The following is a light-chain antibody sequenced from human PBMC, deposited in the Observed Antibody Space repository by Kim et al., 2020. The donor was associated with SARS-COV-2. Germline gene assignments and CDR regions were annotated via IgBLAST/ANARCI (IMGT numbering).Light chain of an antibody. CDR3: SSYTSSSTVV. Sequence: GQSITISCTGTSRDVGGYNYVSWYQQHPGKAPKLMIYDVSNRPSGVSNRFSGSKSGNTASLTISGLQAEDEADYYCSSYTSSSTVVFGGGTQLTFL. J-gene: IGLJ2*01. V-gene: IGLV2-14*03. CDR1: SRDVGGYNY. CDR2: DVS.